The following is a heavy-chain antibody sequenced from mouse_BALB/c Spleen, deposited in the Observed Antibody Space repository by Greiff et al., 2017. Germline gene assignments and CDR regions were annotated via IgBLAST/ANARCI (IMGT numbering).Heavy chain of an antibody. Sequence: EVKVVESGGGLVKPGGSLKLSCAASGFTFSSYAMSWVRQTPVKRLEWVASISSGGSTYYPDSVKGRFTISRDNARNILYLQMSSLRSEDTAMYYCARGRYYADYFDYWGQGTTLTVSS. J-gene: IGHJ2*01. V-gene: IGHV5-6-5*01. CDR1: GFTFSSYA. CDR3: ARGRYYADYFDY. D-gene: IGHD1-1*01. CDR2: ISSGGST.